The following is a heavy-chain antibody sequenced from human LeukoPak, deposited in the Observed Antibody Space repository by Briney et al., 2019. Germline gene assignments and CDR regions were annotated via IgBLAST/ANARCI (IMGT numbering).Heavy chain of an antibody. CDR2: FDPEDGET. V-gene: IGHV1-24*01. D-gene: IGHD5-12*01. CDR3: ARSNSGYDIDLLDY. J-gene: IGHJ4*02. CDR1: GYTLTELS. Sequence: ASAKVSCKVSGYTLTELSMHWVRQAPGKGLEWMGGFDPEDGETIYAQKFQGRVTMTEDTSTDTAYMELGSLRSEDTAVYYCARSNSGYDIDLLDYWGQGTLVTVSS.